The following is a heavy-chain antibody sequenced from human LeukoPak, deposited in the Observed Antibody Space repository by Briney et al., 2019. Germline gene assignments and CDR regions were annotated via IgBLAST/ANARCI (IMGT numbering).Heavy chain of an antibody. Sequence: PSETLSLTCGVSGGSVSSTNWWTWIRQPPGKGLEWIGEVHLDGRTNFNPSLKSRLTMSVDLSENHVSLKLSSVTAADTAVYYCAREGGFYRPLDYSGQGTLVTVSS. V-gene: IGHV4-4*02. D-gene: IGHD6-25*01. CDR1: GGSVSSTNW. CDR2: VHLDGRT. J-gene: IGHJ4*02. CDR3: AREGGFYRPLDY.